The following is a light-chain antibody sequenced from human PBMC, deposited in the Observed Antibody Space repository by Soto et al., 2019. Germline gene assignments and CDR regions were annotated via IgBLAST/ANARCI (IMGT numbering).Light chain of an antibody. J-gene: IGKJ1*01. Sequence: IVLSLSPCTVSLSPGEAVTLSCRASETVGRAYFAWYQQRPGQTPRLLLYGASNRAADIPDRFSGSGSGTEFTLTISSLQSEDFAVYYCQQYNNWPGTFGQGTKVDIK. V-gene: IGKV3D-15*01. CDR3: QQYNNWPGT. CDR1: ETVGRAY. CDR2: GAS.